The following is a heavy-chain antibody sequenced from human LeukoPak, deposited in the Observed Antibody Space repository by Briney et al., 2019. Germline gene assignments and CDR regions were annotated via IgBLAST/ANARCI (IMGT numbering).Heavy chain of an antibody. D-gene: IGHD3-22*01. V-gene: IGHV3-23*01. CDR3: AKRGVVIRVILVGFHKEAYYFDS. CDR1: GITLSNYA. Sequence: PGGSLRLSCAVSGITLSNYAMTWVRQAPGKGLEWVAGISGSGGGTKYADSVKSRFTISRDNSKNTLYLQMNDLRVDDAAVYFCAKRGVVIRVILVGFHKEAYYFDSWGQGALVTVSS. CDR2: ISGSGGGT. J-gene: IGHJ4*02.